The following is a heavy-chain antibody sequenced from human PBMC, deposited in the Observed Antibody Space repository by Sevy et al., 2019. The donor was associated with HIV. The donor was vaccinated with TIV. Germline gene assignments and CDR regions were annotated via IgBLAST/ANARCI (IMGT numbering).Heavy chain of an antibody. D-gene: IGHD1-26*01. CDR1: GYDFSTYW. CDR3: ARRGILLRGGDYFYYGLDV. V-gene: IGHV5-51*01. CDR2: IFPGDSDT. J-gene: IGHJ6*02. Sequence: GESLKISCKGSGYDFSTYWIAWVRQMPGKGLELMGIIFPGDSDTRYSPSFQGQVTISADYSIRTSYLQWRSLKSSDTAIYYCARRGILLRGGDYFYYGLDVWGQGTTVTVSS.